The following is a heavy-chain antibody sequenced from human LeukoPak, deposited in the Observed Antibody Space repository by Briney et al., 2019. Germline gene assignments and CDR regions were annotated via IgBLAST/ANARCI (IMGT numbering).Heavy chain of an antibody. CDR2: ISYSGNT. CDR1: GGSISSTNYY. V-gene: IGHV4-39*07. CDR3: ARGDYEVDY. J-gene: IGHJ4*02. D-gene: IGHD3-22*01. Sequence: SETLSLTCTVSGGSISSTNYYWAWIRQPPGKGLEWIGSISYSGNTYYNPSLKSRVTISVDTSKNQFSLKLSSVTAADTAVYYCARGDYEVDYWGQGTLVTVSS.